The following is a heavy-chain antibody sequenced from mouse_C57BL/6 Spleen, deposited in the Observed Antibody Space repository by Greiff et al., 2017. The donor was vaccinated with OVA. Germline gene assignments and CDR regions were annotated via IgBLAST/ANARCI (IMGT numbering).Heavy chain of an antibody. J-gene: IGHJ2*01. CDR2: IRNKANGYTT. CDR1: GFTFTDYY. V-gene: IGHV7-3*01. D-gene: IGHD1-1*01. Sequence: EVQGVESGGGLVQPGGSLSLSCAASGFTFTDYYMSWVRQPPGKALEWLGFIRNKANGYTTEYSASVKGRFTISRDNSQSILYLQMNALRAEDSATYYCARLPRGSSIDYWGQGTTLTVSS. CDR3: ARLPRGSSIDY.